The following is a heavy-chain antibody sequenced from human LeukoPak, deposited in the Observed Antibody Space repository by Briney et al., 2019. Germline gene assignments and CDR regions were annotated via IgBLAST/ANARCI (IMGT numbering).Heavy chain of an antibody. D-gene: IGHD3-22*01. J-gene: IGHJ5*02. CDR3: AREGYYDSSGS. Sequence: SETLSLTCAVYGGSFSGYYWSWIRQPPGKGLEWIGEINHSGSTNYNPSLKSRVTISVGTSKNQFSLKLSSVTAADTAVYYCAREGYYDSSGSWGQGTLVTVSS. V-gene: IGHV4-34*01. CDR1: GGSFSGYY. CDR2: INHSGST.